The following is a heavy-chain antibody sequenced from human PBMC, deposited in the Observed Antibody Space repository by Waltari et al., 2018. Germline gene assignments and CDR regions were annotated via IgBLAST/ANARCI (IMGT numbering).Heavy chain of an antibody. CDR3: ARDPDYEXXAGWFDP. Sequence: EVQLVESGXGLVKPGGSLXLSCAXSGFTXSSYSXNXVRQAPGKGLEWVSSISSSSSYIYXADSVKGRXTISXDNXKNSLXLXMNSLRAXXXAVYXCARDPDYEXXAGWFDPXGQGTLVTVXS. CDR2: ISSSSSYI. CDR1: GFTXSSYS. J-gene: IGHJ5*02. V-gene: IGHV3-21*01. D-gene: IGHD3-22*01.